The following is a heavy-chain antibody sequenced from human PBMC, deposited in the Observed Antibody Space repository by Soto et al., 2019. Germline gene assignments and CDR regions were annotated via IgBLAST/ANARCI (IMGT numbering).Heavy chain of an antibody. CDR2: IYYSGPS. CDR1: VGSVSRDSNF. CDR3: ARGYSHYAH. J-gene: IGHJ4*02. D-gene: IGHD4-4*01. V-gene: IGHV4-61*01. Sequence: PSETLSLTCTVSVGSVSRDSNFWIWIRQPPGKGLEWIGYIYYSGPSRYNPSLESRVTISIDSSKNQVSLTLTSVTAADTAVYYCARGYSHYAHWGRGTLVTVSS.